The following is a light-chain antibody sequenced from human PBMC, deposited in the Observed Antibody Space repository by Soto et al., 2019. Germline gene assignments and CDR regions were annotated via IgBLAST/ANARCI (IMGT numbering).Light chain of an antibody. CDR3: QQYNYWPWT. CDR2: GAS. CDR1: QSVSSN. Sequence: EIVLTQSLSILSLSTVAIASLSCRASQSVSSNLAWYQQRPGQAPRLLIYGASTRANGIPARFSGSGSGTVLTLTISSLQSEDSAVYYCQQYNYWPWTFGQGTKVDI. V-gene: IGKV3-15*01. J-gene: IGKJ1*01.